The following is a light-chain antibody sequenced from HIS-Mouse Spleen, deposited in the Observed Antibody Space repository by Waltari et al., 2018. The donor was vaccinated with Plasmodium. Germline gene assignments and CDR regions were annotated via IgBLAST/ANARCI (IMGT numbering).Light chain of an antibody. Sequence: QSALTQPRSVSGSPGQSVTISCTGTISAVGGYNYVSWYQQHPGKAPKLRLYDVSKRPSGVPDRFAGSKSGNTASLTISGLQAEDEADYYCCSYAGSYTYVFGTGTKVTVL. V-gene: IGLV2-11*01. CDR3: CSYAGSYTYV. CDR2: DVS. J-gene: IGLJ1*01. CDR1: ISAVGGYNY.